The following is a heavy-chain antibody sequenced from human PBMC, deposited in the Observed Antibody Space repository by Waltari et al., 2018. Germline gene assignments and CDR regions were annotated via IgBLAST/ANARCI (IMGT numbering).Heavy chain of an antibody. V-gene: IGHV3-30-3*01. CDR3: ARDLVRDYYYYMDV. CDR1: GFTFSSYA. D-gene: IGHD2-2*01. CDR2: ISYDGSNK. Sequence: QVQLVESGGGVVQPGRSLRLSCAASGFTFSSYALHWVRQAPGKGLEWVAVISYDGSNKYYADSVKGRFTISRDNSKNTLYLQMNSLRAEDTAVYYCARDLVRDYYYYMDVWGKGTTVTVSS. J-gene: IGHJ6*03.